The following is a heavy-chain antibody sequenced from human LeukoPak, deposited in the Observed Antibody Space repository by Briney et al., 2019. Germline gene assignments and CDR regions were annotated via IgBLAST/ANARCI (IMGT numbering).Heavy chain of an antibody. J-gene: IGHJ4*02. D-gene: IGHD3-9*01. CDR3: ALGDILTGYWAEYLEY. CDR1: GYTFTTYG. CDR2: ISGHNGNT. V-gene: IGHV1-18*01. Sequence: ASVKVACKTSGYTFTTYGLTWVRQAPGQGLEWMGWISGHNGNTNYAQKFQGRVTMTSETSTRTGFLEVKSLRPDDTAMYYCALGDILTGYWAEYLEYWGQGTLVTVSS.